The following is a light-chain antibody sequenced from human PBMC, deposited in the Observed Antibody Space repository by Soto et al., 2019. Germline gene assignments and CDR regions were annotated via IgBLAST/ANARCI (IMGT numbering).Light chain of an antibody. CDR3: LQHNSYPLT. Sequence: DIQLTQSPSFLSASVGDRVTITCGASQGISSYLAWYQQKPGKAPKLLIYAASTLQSGVPSRFSGSGSGTEFTLTISSLQPEDFATYYCLQHNSYPLTFGGGTKVDIK. J-gene: IGKJ4*01. V-gene: IGKV1-9*01. CDR2: AAS. CDR1: QGISSY.